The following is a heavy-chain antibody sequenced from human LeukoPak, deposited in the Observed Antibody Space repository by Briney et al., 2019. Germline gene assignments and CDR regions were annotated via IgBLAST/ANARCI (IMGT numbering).Heavy chain of an antibody. CDR3: ARLSLDYSNYAGWFDP. CDR1: GGSISSYY. V-gene: IGHV4-4*09. J-gene: IGHJ5*02. CDR2: IYTSRST. Sequence: SGTLSLTCTVSGGSISSYYWSWIRQPPGKGLEWIGYIYTSRSTNYNPSLKSRVTISVDTSKNQFSLKLSSVTAADTAVYYCARLSLDYSNYAGWFDPWGQGTLVTVSS. D-gene: IGHD4-11*01.